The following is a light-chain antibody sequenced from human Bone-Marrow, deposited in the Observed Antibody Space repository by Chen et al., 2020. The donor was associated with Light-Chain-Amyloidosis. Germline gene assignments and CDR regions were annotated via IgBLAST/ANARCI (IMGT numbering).Light chain of an antibody. CDR1: SSNIGSET. V-gene: IGLV1-44*01. CDR2: RDS. J-gene: IGLJ3*02. Sequence: GSSSNIGSETVNWYQLLPGTAPKLLIYRDSLRPPGVPDRLSGSKSGTSASLAISGLQSGDEGDYYCSAWDDSLNSWVFGGGTRLTVL. CDR3: SAWDDSLNSWV.